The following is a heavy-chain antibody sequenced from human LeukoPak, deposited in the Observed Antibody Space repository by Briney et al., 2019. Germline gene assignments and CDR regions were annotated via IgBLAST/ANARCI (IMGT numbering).Heavy chain of an antibody. CDR2: ISAYNGNT. J-gene: IGHJ6*02. CDR3: ARVISDYDFWSGYSYYYYGMDV. D-gene: IGHD3-3*01. CDR1: GYTFTSYG. Sequence: ASVTVSCKASGYTFTSYGISWVRQAPGQGIEWMGWISAYNGNTNYAQKLQGRVTMTTDTSTSTAYMELRSLRSDDTAVYYCARVISDYDFWSGYSYYYYGMDVWGQGTTVTVSS. V-gene: IGHV1-18*01.